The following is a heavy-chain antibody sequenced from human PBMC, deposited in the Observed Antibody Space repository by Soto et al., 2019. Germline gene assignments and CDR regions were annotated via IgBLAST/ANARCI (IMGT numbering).Heavy chain of an antibody. D-gene: IGHD6-13*01. CDR2: TFPMFGKA. V-gene: IGHV1-69*06. Sequence: SVKVSCKASGGTFSSYAISWVRQAPGQGLEWMGGTFPMFGKANYAQKFQGRVTISADKSTSTAYMELSSLTSEDTAVYYCATVDISTWIDGMDVWGQGTTVTVSS. CDR3: ATVDISTWIDGMDV. J-gene: IGHJ6*02. CDR1: GGTFSSYA.